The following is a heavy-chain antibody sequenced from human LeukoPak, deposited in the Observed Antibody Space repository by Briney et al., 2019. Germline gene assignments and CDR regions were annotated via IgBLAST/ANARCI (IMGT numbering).Heavy chain of an antibody. CDR2: IYHHWGT. J-gene: IGHJ4*02. Sequence: MTSETLSLTCAVSGGSLSSSNWWRWVRQPPGKGLEWIGEIYHHWGTNYNPSIKSRVTISVDNSQNQRSLKLSSATAADTAVYYCARVPTPYYDFWSGYYGRTYYSDYWGQGTLVTVSS. D-gene: IGHD3-3*01. V-gene: IGHV4-4*02. CDR1: GGSLSSSNW. CDR3: ARVPTPYYDFWSGYYGRTYYSDY.